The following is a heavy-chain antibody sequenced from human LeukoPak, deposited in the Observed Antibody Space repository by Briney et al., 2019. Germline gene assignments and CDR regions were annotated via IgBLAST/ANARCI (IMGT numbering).Heavy chain of an antibody. CDR2: IIPIFGTA. J-gene: IGHJ4*02. CDR3: ASNWELLSRFDY. D-gene: IGHD1-26*01. CDR1: GGTFSSYA. Sequence: ASVKVSCKASGGTFSSYAISWVRQAPGQGLEWMGGIIPIFGTANYAQKFQGRVTITADESTSTAYMELSNLRSEDTAVYYCASNWELLSRFDYWGQGTLVTVSS. V-gene: IGHV1-69*13.